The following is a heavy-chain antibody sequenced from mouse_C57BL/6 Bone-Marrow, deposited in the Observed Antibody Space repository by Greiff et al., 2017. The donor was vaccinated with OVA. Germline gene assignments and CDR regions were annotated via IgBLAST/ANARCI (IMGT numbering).Heavy chain of an antibody. Sequence: QVQLQQSGPELVKPGASVKISCKASGYAFSSSWMNWVKQRPGKGLEWIGRIYPGDGDTNYNGKFKGKATLTADKSSSTAYMQLSSLTSEDSAVYFCARSGDWDDAYWGQGTLVTVS. J-gene: IGHJ3*01. CDR1: GYAFSSSW. D-gene: IGHD4-1*01. CDR3: ARSGDWDDAY. V-gene: IGHV1-82*01. CDR2: IYPGDGDT.